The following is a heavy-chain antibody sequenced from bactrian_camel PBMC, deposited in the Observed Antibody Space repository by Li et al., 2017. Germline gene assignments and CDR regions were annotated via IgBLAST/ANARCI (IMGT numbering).Heavy chain of an antibody. CDR1: GFTFANTD. CDR2: ISKSGAVP. V-gene: IGHV3-1*01. Sequence: VQLVESGRGLVQPGESLRLSCVASGFTFANTDMTWARQGPGKGLEWVASISKSGAVPSVSPSVKGRFTISRDNTKNTVYLQLNSPKTEDTAMYYCAKGGSPYDPRGQGTQVTVS. CDR3: AKGGSPYDP. J-gene: IGHJ4*01.